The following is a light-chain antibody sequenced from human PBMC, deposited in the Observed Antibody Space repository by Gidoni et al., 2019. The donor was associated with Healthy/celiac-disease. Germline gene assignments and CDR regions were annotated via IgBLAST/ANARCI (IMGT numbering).Light chain of an antibody. CDR1: QSISSW. Sequence: DSQMTQCPSTLSASVGDRVTITCRASQSISSWLAWYQQKPGKAPKLLIYDASSLESGVPSRFSGSGSWTEFSLTISSLQPDDFATYYCQQYNSYPWTFGQGTKVEIK. J-gene: IGKJ1*01. CDR3: QQYNSYPWT. V-gene: IGKV1-5*01. CDR2: DAS.